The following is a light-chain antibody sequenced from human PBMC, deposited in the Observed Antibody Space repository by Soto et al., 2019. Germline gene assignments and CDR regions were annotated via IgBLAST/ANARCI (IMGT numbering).Light chain of an antibody. V-gene: IGLV1-44*01. Sequence: QSVLTQPPSASGTPGQRVTISCSGSSSSIGSNSVSWYQHVPGTAPILLMYFNNQRPSGVPDRFSGSKSGTSASLAISGLQSEDEADYYCATWEDSLNGWVFGGGTKLTVL. J-gene: IGLJ3*02. CDR2: FNN. CDR3: ATWEDSLNGWV. CDR1: SSSIGSNS.